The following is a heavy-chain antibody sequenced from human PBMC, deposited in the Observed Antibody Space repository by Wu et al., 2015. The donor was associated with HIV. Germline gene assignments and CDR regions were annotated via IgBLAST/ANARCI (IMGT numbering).Heavy chain of an antibody. V-gene: IGHV1-2*02. CDR2: INPNSGGT. J-gene: IGHJ4*02. CDR1: GNTFFDFS. Sequence: QAQLIQSGDEVKKPGASVKVSCKLSGNTFFDFSIHWVRQAPGKGLGWMGWINPNSGGTKYAQKFQGRVTMTRGTSISTAYMELSRLTSDDTAVYYCAKVVAAGVATYYFDYWGQGT. CDR3: AKVVAAGVATYYFDY. D-gene: IGHD6-13*01.